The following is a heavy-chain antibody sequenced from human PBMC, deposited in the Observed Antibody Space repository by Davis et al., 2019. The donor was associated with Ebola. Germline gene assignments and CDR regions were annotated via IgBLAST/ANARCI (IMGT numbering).Heavy chain of an antibody. CDR1: GYTFTSYD. Sequence: AASVKVSCKASGYTFTSYDINWVRQATGQGLEWMGWMNPNSGNTGYAQKFQGRVTITADESTSTAYMELSSLRSEDTAVYYCAILYSSSSPYYYYYGMDVWGQGTTVTVSS. CDR2: MNPNSGNT. J-gene: IGHJ6*02. CDR3: AILYSSSSPYYYYYGMDV. D-gene: IGHD6-6*01. V-gene: IGHV1-8*01.